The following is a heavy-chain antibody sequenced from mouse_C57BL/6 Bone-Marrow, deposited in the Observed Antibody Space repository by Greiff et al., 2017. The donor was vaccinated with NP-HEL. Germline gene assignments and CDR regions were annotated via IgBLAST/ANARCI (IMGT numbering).Heavy chain of an antibody. CDR2: IYPGDGDT. V-gene: IGHV1-80*01. J-gene: IGHJ3*01. CDR1: GYAFSNYW. Sequence: QVQLQQSGAELVKPGASVKISCKASGYAFSNYWMNWVKQRPGKGLEWIGQIYPGDGDTNYNGQFKDKATLTADKSSSTAYMQLSRLASEYSAVYVCARGAYWGQGTLVTVSA. CDR3: ARGAY.